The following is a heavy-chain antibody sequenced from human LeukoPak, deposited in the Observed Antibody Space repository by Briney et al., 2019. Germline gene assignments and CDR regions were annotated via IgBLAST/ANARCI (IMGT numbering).Heavy chain of an antibody. D-gene: IGHD2-15*01. CDR2: TYPGDSDT. CDR3: PAQDGIRDCSGGSCYWLDWFDP. V-gene: IGHV5-51*01. Sequence: GESLKISCKGSGYSFTSYWIVWVRQMPWKGLEWMGLTYPGDSDTRYSQSFQGQVTISADKSISTAYLQWSSLKASDTAMYFFPAQDGIRDCSGGSCYWLDWFDPWGQGTLVTVSS. J-gene: IGHJ5*02. CDR1: GYSFTSYW.